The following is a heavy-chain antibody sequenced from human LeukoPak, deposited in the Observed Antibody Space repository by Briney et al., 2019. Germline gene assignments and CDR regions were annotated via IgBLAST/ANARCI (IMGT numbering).Heavy chain of an antibody. D-gene: IGHD3-3*01. Sequence: SETLSLTCAVSGGSISSGGYSWSRIRQPPGKGLEWIGYIYHSGSTYYNPSLKSRVTISVDRSKNQFSLKLSSVTAADTAVYYCARAGLSWYDFWSGYSIDYWGQGTLVTVSS. CDR2: IYHSGST. V-gene: IGHV4-30-2*01. CDR3: ARAGLSWYDFWSGYSIDY. CDR1: GGSISSGGYS. J-gene: IGHJ4*02.